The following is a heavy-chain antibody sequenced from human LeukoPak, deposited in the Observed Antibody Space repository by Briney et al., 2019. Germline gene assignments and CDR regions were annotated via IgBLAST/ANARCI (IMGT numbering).Heavy chain of an antibody. V-gene: IGHV4-38-2*02. CDR2: IYHSGST. CDR3: ARVGDSSYDTFDI. D-gene: IGHD3-22*01. Sequence: SGTLSLTCTVSGYSISSGYYWGWIRQPPGKGLEWIGSIYHSGSTYYNPSLRSRVTISVDTSKNQFSLKLSSVTAADTAVYYCARVGDSSYDTFDIWGQGTMVTVSS. CDR1: GYSISSGYY. J-gene: IGHJ3*02.